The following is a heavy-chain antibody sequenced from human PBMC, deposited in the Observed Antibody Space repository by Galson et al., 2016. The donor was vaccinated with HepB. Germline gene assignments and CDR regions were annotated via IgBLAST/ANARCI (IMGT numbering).Heavy chain of an antibody. V-gene: IGHV3-33*08. D-gene: IGHD5-12*01. J-gene: IGHJ4*02. CDR2: IWSDGSRK. CDR3: ARPRGDSGWPPFFDN. CDR1: GFTFSSYG. Sequence: SLRLSCAASGFTFSSYGMHWVRQAPGKGLEWVAVIWSDGSRKYYAESVKGRVTISSDTSKNTLYLQMDSLRIEDTAVYYCARPRGDSGWPPFFDNWGQGTLVTVSS.